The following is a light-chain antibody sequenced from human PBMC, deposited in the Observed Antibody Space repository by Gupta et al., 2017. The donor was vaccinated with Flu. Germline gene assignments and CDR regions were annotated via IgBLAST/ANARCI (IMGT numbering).Light chain of an antibody. Sequence: SYALPQPPSLSVSPGQTARITCSGAELSSQYTYWYQQKPGQAPVLVISKDTERPSGIPERFSGSNSGTTVTLTISGVQAEDEAAYYCQSADNSGTYVVFGGGTRLTV. CDR1: ELSSQY. CDR3: QSADNSGTYVV. J-gene: IGLJ2*01. CDR2: KDT. V-gene: IGLV3-25*03.